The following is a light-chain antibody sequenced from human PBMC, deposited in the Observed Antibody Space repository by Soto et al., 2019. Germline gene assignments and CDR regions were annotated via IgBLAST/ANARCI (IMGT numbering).Light chain of an antibody. CDR2: DAS. J-gene: IGKJ4*02. V-gene: IGKV3-11*01. CDR3: QQRSDWPPIT. Sequence: EIVLTQSPATLSLSPGERATLSCRASQSVSSYFAWYQQKPGQAPRLLIYDASNRATGIPDRLSGSGSGTDFTLSISSLVPDDFAVDKCQQRSDWPPITFGGGTKVEIK. CDR1: QSVSSY.